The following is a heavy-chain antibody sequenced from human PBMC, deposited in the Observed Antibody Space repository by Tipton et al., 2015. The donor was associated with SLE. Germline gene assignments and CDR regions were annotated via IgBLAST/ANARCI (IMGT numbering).Heavy chain of an antibody. D-gene: IGHD3-3*01. J-gene: IGHJ5*02. CDR1: GFTFSSYG. Sequence: SLRLSCAASGFTFSSYGMHWVRQAPGKGLEWVAVIWYDGSNKYYADSVKGRFTISRDNSKNTLYLQMNSLRAEDTAVYYCAALRLLEWPLGFDPWGQGTLVTVSS. CDR3: AALRLLEWPLGFDP. CDR2: IWYDGSNK. V-gene: IGHV3-33*01.